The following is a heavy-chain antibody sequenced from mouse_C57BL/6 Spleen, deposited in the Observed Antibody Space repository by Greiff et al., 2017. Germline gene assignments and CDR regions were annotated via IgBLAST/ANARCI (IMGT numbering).Heavy chain of an antibody. Sequence: VQLQQSGAELVKPGASVKMSCKASGYTFTSYWITWVKQRPGQGLEWIGDIYPGSGSTNYNEKFKSKATLTVDTSSSTAYMQLSSLTSEDSAVYYCARFYGSSYDYAMDYWGQGTSVTVSS. CDR3: ARFYGSSYDYAMDY. CDR2: IYPGSGST. CDR1: GYTFTSYW. D-gene: IGHD1-1*01. J-gene: IGHJ4*01. V-gene: IGHV1-55*01.